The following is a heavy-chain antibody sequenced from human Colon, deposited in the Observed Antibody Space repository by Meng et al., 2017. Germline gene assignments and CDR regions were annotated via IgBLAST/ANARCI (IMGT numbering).Heavy chain of an antibody. CDR2: IYYTGTT. V-gene: IGHV4-61*08. Sequence: QVQLQESGPGLVSPSETLSRTCTVSGGSVTITGYYWSWIRQSPGKGLEWIGYIYYTGTTNYNPSLKSRVTISVDTSKNQFSLKLSSVTPADTAVYFCARDNLLTSGSRFCFDYWGQGALVTVSS. D-gene: IGHD6-19*01. CDR1: GGSVTITGYY. CDR3: ARDNLLTSGSRFCFDY. J-gene: IGHJ4*02.